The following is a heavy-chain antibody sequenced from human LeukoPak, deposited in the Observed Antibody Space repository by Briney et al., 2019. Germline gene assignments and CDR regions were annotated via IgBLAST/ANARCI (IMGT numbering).Heavy chain of an antibody. CDR2: IYTDGRT. CDR1: GFSVSSSY. J-gene: IGHJ4*02. D-gene: IGHD1-1*01. V-gene: IGHV3-53*01. Sequence: GGSLRLSCAASGFSVSSSYMTWVRQAQGKGLEWVSVIYTDGRTDYADSVKGRFTVSRDSSENTLYLQMNSLRTVDTAVYYCSADNTWIDYWRQGALVTVSS. CDR3: SADNTWIDY.